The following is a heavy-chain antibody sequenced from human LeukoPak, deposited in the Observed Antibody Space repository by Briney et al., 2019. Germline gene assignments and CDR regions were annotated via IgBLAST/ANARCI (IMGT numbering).Heavy chain of an antibody. D-gene: IGHD6-19*01. Sequence: GGSLRLSCAASGFTFSLYGMNWVRQAPGKGLEWAAFIRYDGSNKYYADSVKGRFTISRDNSKNTLYLQMNSLRAEDTAVYYCASRGIAVAGRETNNDYWGQGTLVTVSS. CDR3: ASRGIAVAGRETNNDY. J-gene: IGHJ4*02. CDR1: GFTFSLYG. V-gene: IGHV3-30*02. CDR2: IRYDGSNK.